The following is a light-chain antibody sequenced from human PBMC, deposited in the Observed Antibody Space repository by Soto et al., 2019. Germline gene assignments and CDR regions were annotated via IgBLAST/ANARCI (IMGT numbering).Light chain of an antibody. J-gene: IGKJ5*01. Sequence: EIVLTQSPGTLSLSPGERATLSCRASQSVSSSCLGGYQQKPGQAPRLLIYDAYSRVTGSPDRFSGSGSGTDFTLTISRLEPEDFAVYYCQQYCSSPITFGQGTRLEIK. V-gene: IGKV3-20*01. CDR2: DAY. CDR3: QQYCSSPIT. CDR1: QSVSSSC.